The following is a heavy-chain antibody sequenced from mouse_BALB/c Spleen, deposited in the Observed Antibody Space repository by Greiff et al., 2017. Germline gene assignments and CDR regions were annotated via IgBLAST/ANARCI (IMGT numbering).Heavy chain of an antibody. D-gene: IGHD3-2*01. CDR1: GFSLTSYG. V-gene: IGHV2-2*02. J-gene: IGHJ4*01. CDR2: IWSGGST. CDR3: ARRQLGLRGGAMDY. Sequence: VMLVESGPGLVQPSQSLSITCTVSGFSLTSYGVHWVRQSPGKGLEWLGVIWSGGSTDYNAAFISRLSISKDNSKSQVFFKMNSLQANDTAIYYCARRQLGLRGGAMDYWGQGTSVTVSS.